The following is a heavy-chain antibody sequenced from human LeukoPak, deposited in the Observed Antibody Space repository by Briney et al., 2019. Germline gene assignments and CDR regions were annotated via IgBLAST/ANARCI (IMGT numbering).Heavy chain of an antibody. CDR3: ASWVIYPPYDFWSGYYPDPPDY. V-gene: IGHV1-18*01. CDR1: GYTFTSYG. Sequence: GASVKVSCKASGYTFTSYGISWVRQAPGQGLEWMGWISAYNGNTNYAPKLQGRVTMTTDTSTSTAYMELRSLRSDDTAVYYCASWVIYPPYDFWSGYYPDPPDYWGQGTLVTVSS. J-gene: IGHJ4*02. CDR2: ISAYNGNT. D-gene: IGHD3-3*01.